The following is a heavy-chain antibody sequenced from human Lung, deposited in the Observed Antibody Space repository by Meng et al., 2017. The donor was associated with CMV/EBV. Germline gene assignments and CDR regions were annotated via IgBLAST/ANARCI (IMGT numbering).Heavy chain of an antibody. V-gene: IGHV3-15*01. CDR2: IKSDTDGGTT. CDR1: GFTFSDAW. CDR3: TTDTSGGYSYDI. D-gene: IGHD3-10*01. J-gene: IGHJ3*02. Sequence: SXXASGFTFSDAWMTWVRQPPGKGLEWLCRIKSDTDGGTTDYAAPLKDRFTISRDDSKNTMFLQMNSLKTEDTAMYYCTTDTSGGYSYDIWGQGRXVTVAS.